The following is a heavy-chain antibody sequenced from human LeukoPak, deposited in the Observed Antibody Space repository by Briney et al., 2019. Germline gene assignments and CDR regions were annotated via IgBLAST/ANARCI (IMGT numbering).Heavy chain of an antibody. D-gene: IGHD2-2*01. CDR1: GFTFTSSA. V-gene: IGHV1-58*01. Sequence: GASVKVSCKASGFTFTSSAVQWVRQARGQRLEWIGWIVVGSGNTNYAQKFQERVTITRDMSTSTAYMELSSLRSEDTAVYYCARPSRYQLVKGPNYYYYMDVWGKGTTVTVSS. CDR2: IVVGSGNT. CDR3: ARPSRYQLVKGPNYYYYMDV. J-gene: IGHJ6*03.